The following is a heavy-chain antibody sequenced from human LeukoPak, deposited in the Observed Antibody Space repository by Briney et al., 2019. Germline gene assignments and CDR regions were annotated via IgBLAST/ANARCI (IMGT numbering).Heavy chain of an antibody. CDR3: ARSSPPNIGVASSKDSYYYYGMDV. J-gene: IGHJ6*02. Sequence: PGGSLRLSCAASGFTFSSYEMNWVRQAPGKGLEWVSYISSSGSTIYYADSVKGRFTISRDNAKNSLYLQMNSLRAEDTAVYYCARSSPPNIGVASSKDSYYYYGMDVWGQGTTVTVSS. D-gene: IGHD6-19*01. CDR1: GFTFSSYE. CDR2: ISSSGSTI. V-gene: IGHV3-48*03.